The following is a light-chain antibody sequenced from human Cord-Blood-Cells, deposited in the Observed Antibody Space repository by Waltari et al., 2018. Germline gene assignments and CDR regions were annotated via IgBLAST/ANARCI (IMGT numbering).Light chain of an antibody. CDR3: HQSSSLPYT. CDR2: YAS. J-gene: IGKJ2*01. CDR1: QSSGSS. Sequence: EIVLTQSQVFQSVTPKEKVTITCRASQSSGSSLHRYQQQPDQSPKLLIKYASQSNSGVPSRFSGSGSVTDFTLTINSLEAEDAAAYYCHQSSSLPYTFGHGTKLEIK. V-gene: IGKV6D-21*02.